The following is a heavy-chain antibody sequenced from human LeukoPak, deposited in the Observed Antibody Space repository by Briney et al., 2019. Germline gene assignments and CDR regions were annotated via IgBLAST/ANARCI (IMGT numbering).Heavy chain of an antibody. Sequence: ASVKVSCKASGYTFTSYYMHWVRQAPGQGLEWMGWINPNSGGTNYAQKFQGRVTMTRDTSISTAYMELSRLRSDDTAVYYCARDSTQQLVPKQYYYYYMDVWGKGTTVTVSS. J-gene: IGHJ6*03. D-gene: IGHD6-13*01. CDR3: ARDSTQQLVPKQYYYYYMDV. CDR1: GYTFTSYY. V-gene: IGHV1-2*02. CDR2: INPNSGGT.